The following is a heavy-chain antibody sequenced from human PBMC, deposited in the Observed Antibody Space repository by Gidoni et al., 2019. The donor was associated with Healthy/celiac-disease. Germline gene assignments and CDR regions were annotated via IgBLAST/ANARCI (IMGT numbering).Heavy chain of an antibody. Sequence: QVQLQASGPGLVKPSQTLSLTCTVSGGPISSGDYYWSGIRQPPGKGREWIGYIYYSGSTYYNPSLKSRVTISVDTSKNQFSLKLSAVTAADTAVYYCARILSGWFDPWGQGTLVTVSS. CDR1: GGPISSGDYY. V-gene: IGHV4-30-4*01. D-gene: IGHD6-25*01. J-gene: IGHJ5*02. CDR3: ARILSGWFDP. CDR2: IYYSGST.